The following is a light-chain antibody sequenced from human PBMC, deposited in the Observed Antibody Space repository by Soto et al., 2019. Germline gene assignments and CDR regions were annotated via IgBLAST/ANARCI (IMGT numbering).Light chain of an antibody. V-gene: IGKV3-15*01. Sequence: EIVMTQSPATLSVSPGERATLSCRASQSVSSNLAWYQQKPGQAPRLLIHGASTRATGFPGRFSGSGSGTDFTLTISSLQSEDFAVYYCQQYNNWPWTFGQGTKVDI. CDR1: QSVSSN. CDR3: QQYNNWPWT. J-gene: IGKJ1*01. CDR2: GAS.